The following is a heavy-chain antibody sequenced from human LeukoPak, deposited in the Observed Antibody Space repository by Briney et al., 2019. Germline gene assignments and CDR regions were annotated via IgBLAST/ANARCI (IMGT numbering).Heavy chain of an antibody. V-gene: IGHV3-23*01. CDR1: GFAFSNYA. J-gene: IGHJ4*02. CDR3: AKGGRGFSYGSLDY. D-gene: IGHD5-18*01. CDR2: ISDSGAST. Sequence: GGSLRLSCAASGFAFSNYAMSWIRQAPGKGLEWVSPISDSGASTYYADSVRGRFTISRDNSKNTLYLQMNSLRVEDSAVYYCAKGGRGFSYGSLDYWGQGSPVTVSS.